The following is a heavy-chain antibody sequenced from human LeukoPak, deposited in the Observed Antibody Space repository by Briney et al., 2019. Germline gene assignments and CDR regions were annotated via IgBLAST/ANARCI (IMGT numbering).Heavy chain of an antibody. CDR2: ISASGGST. J-gene: IGHJ4*02. CDR1: GFTFSSSA. Sequence: GGSLRLSCADSGFTFSSSAMSWVRQVPGKGLEWVSGISASGGSTSYADSVRGRFTISRDNSKNTLYVQMNSLRDEDTAVYYCAKDQRRESPHYLDSWGQGTLVTVSS. V-gene: IGHV3-23*01. CDR3: AKDQRRESPHYLDS.